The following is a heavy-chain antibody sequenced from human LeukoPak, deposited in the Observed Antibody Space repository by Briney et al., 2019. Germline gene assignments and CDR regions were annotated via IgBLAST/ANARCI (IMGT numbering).Heavy chain of an antibody. V-gene: IGHV4-59*01. J-gene: IGHJ3*02. D-gene: IGHD3-10*01. Sequence: KPSQTLPLTCTVSGGSISSYYWRSIREPPGKGLEWIGYIYYSGSTNYNPSLKSRVTISVDTSKNQFSLKLSSVTAADTAVYYCARVGWFGEFSGWRDDAFDIWGQGTMVTVSS. CDR1: GGSISSYY. CDR3: ARVGWFGEFSGWRDDAFDI. CDR2: IYYSGST.